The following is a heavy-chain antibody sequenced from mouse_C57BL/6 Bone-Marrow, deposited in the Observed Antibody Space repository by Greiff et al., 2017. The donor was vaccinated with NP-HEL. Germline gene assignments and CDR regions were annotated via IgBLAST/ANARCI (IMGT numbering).Heavy chain of an antibody. CDR2: ISNGGGST. Sequence: EVQLQQSGGGLVQPGGSLKLSCAASGFTFSDYYMYWVRQTPEKRLEWVAYISNGGGSTYYPDTVKGRFTISRDNAKNTLYLQMSRLKSEDTAMYYCAGEYYYAMDYWGQGTSVTVSS. J-gene: IGHJ4*01. V-gene: IGHV5-12*01. CDR1: GFTFSDYY. CDR3: AGEYYYAMDY.